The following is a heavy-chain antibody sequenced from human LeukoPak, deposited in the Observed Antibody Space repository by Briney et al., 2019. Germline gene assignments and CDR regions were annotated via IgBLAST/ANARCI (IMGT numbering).Heavy chain of an antibody. Sequence: ASVKVSCKASGYTFTSYDINWVRQATRQGLEWMGWMNPNSGNTGYAQKSQGRVTITRNTSISTAYMELSSLRSEDTAVYYCARVAIFGVVTPYMDVWGKGTTVTVSS. CDR2: MNPNSGNT. V-gene: IGHV1-8*03. CDR3: ARVAIFGVVTPYMDV. J-gene: IGHJ6*03. CDR1: GYTFTSYD. D-gene: IGHD3-3*01.